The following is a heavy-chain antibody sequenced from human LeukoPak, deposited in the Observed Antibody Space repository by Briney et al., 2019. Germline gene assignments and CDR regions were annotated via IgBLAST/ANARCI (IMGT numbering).Heavy chain of an antibody. CDR3: AKDVTYDSSGYYPYYFDY. CDR1: GFTFSSYA. J-gene: IGHJ4*02. D-gene: IGHD3-22*01. V-gene: IGHV3-23*01. CDR2: ISGSGGST. Sequence: GGSLRLSCAASGFTFSSYAMSWVRQAPGKGLEWVSAISGSGGSTYYPDSVKGRFTISRDNSKNTLYLQMNSLRAEDTAVYYCAKDVTYDSSGYYPYYFDYWGQGTLVTVSS.